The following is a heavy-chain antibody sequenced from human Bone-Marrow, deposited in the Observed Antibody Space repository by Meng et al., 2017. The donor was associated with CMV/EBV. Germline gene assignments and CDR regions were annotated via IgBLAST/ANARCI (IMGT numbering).Heavy chain of an antibody. D-gene: IGHD3-3*01. CDR1: GYTFTSYG. J-gene: IGHJ6*02. CDR2: ISAYNGNT. Sequence: ASVKVSCKASGYTFTSYGISWVRQAPGQGLEWMGWISAYNGNTNYAQKLQGRVTMTTDTSTSTAYMELRSLRSDDTAVYYCARARLDTPRIPTYGILIKDGMDVWGQGTTVTVSS. V-gene: IGHV1-18*01. CDR3: ARARLDTPRIPTYGILIKDGMDV.